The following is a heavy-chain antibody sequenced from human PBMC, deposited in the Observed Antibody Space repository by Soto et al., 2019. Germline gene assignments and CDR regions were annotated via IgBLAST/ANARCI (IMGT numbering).Heavy chain of an antibody. D-gene: IGHD6-13*01. V-gene: IGHV3-23*01. Sequence: GGSLRLSCAASGFTFSSYAMSWVRQAPGKGLEWVSAISGSGGSTYYADSVKGRFTISRDNSKNTLYLQMNSLRAEDTAVYYCACGSSSWYRPLLDYWGQGTLVTVPQ. CDR1: GFTFSSYA. CDR3: ACGSSSWYRPLLDY. J-gene: IGHJ4*02. CDR2: ISGSGGST.